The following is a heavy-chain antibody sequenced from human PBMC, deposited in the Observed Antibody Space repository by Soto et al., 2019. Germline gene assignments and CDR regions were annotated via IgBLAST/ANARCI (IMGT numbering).Heavy chain of an antibody. CDR1: GGSFSGYY. J-gene: IGHJ5*02. V-gene: IGHV4-34*01. CDR3: ARGGPTGIAAAATGWFDP. Sequence: PSETLSPTCAVYGGSFSGYYWSWIRQPPGKGLEWIGEINHSGSTNYNPSLKSRVTISVDTSKNQFSLKLSSVTAADTAVYYCARGGPTGIAAAATGWFDPWGQGTLVTVSS. D-gene: IGHD6-13*01. CDR2: INHSGST.